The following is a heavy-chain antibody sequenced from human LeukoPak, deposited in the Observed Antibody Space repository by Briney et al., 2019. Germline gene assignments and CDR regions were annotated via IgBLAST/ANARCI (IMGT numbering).Heavy chain of an antibody. J-gene: IGHJ4*02. CDR2: ISGSGDST. CDR3: AKESCSSSSCYGIDY. CDR1: GFTFSSYA. V-gene: IGHV3-23*01. D-gene: IGHD2-2*01. Sequence: GGSLRLSCAASGFTFSSYAMSWVRQAPGKGLEWVSAISGSGDSTYYADSVKGRSTISRDNSKNTLYLQMNSLRAEDTAIYYCAKESCSSSSCYGIDYWGQGTLVTVSS.